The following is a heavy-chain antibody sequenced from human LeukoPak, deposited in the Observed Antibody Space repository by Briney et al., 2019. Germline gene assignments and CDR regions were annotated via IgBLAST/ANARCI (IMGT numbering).Heavy chain of an antibody. D-gene: IGHD3-10*01. V-gene: IGHV3-7*03. Sequence: GGSLRLSCEASGFTFNNYWMSWVRQAPGKGLEWVANIRYDGSEKYYVDSVKGRFTISRDNAKNSLYLQMNSLKTEDTAVYYCTRHVASGGSGVDYWGQGILVSVSS. J-gene: IGHJ4*02. CDR1: GFTFNNYW. CDR2: IRYDGSEK. CDR3: TRHVASGGSGVDY.